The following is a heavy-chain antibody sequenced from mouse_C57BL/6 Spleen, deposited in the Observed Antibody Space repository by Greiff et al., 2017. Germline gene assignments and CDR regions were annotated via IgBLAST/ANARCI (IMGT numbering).Heavy chain of an antibody. CDR3: AREGLRRSAMDY. Sequence: QVQLQQPGAELVRPGTSVKLSCKASGYTFTSYWMHWVKQRPGQGLEWIGEIDPSDSYTNYNQKFKGKATLTVDTSSSTAYMQLSSLTSEDSAVDYCAREGLRRSAMDYWGQGTTVTVSS. D-gene: IGHD1-1*01. J-gene: IGHJ4*01. CDR2: IDPSDSYT. V-gene: IGHV1-59*01. CDR1: GYTFTSYW.